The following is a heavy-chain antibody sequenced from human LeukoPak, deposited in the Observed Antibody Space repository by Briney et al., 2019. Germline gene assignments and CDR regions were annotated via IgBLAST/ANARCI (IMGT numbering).Heavy chain of an antibody. CDR2: IYYSGST. J-gene: IGHJ4*02. Sequence: SQTLSLTCTVSGGSIRSCGDYWSWIRHHPGKGLEWIGSIYYSGSTNYNPSLERRVTISVDTSKTQFSLRLRSVPAADTAVYYCARIPGDYYDTQGDYWGQGTLVIVSS. V-gene: IGHV4-31*03. CDR1: GGSIRSCGDY. D-gene: IGHD3-22*01. CDR3: ARIPGDYYDTQGDY.